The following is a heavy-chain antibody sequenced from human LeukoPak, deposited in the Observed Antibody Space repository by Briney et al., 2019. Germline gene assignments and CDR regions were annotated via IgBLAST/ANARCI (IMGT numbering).Heavy chain of an antibody. CDR3: TSTAFLTTEDAFDI. Sequence: GGSLRLSCTASGFTFGDYAMSWFRQAPGKGLEWVGFIRSKAYGGTTEYAASVKGRFTISRDDSKSIAYLQMNSLKTEDTAVYYCTSTAFLTTEDAFDIWGQGTMVTVSS. V-gene: IGHV3-49*03. D-gene: IGHD3-3*02. J-gene: IGHJ3*02. CDR1: GFTFGDYA. CDR2: IRSKAYGGTT.